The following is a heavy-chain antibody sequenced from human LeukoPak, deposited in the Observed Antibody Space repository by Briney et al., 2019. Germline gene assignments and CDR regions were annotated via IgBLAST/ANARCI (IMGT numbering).Heavy chain of an antibody. CDR3: ARYDYGGNSDY. J-gene: IGHJ4*02. V-gene: IGHV4-59*01. CDR1: GGSISSYY. D-gene: IGHD4-23*01. Sequence: PSETLSLTCTVSGGSISSYYWSWIRQPPGKGLEWIGYIYYSGSTNYNPSLKSRVTISVDTSKNQFSLKLSSVTAADTAAYYCARYDYGGNSDYWGQGTLVTVSS. CDR2: IYYSGST.